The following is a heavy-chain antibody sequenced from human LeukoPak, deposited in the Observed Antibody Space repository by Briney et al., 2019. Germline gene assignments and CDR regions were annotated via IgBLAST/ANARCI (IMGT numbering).Heavy chain of an antibody. D-gene: IGHD3-22*01. J-gene: IGHJ4*02. CDR1: GYTFTSYG. CDR3: ARGYDSSGYYLTYYFDY. V-gene: IGHV1-18*01. Sequence: ASVKVSCKASGYTFTSYGISWVRQAPGQGLEWMGWISAYNGNTNYAQKLQGRVTMTTDTSTSTAYMELRSLRSDDTAVYYCARGYDSSGYYLTYYFDYWGQGTLVTVSS. CDR2: ISAYNGNT.